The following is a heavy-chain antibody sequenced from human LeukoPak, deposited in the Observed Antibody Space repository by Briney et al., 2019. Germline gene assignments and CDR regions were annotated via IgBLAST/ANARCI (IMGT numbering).Heavy chain of an antibody. J-gene: IGHJ4*02. D-gene: IGHD3-16*01. Sequence: GGSLRLSCAASGFTFSTYVMSWVRQAPGKGLEWVSAISGSGGSTYYADSVKGRFTISRDNSKNTLYLQMNSLRAEDTAVYYCAKDKSRGRSSYYFDYWGQGTLVTVSS. CDR2: ISGSGGST. CDR3: AKDKSRGRSSYYFDY. CDR1: GFTFSTYV. V-gene: IGHV3-23*01.